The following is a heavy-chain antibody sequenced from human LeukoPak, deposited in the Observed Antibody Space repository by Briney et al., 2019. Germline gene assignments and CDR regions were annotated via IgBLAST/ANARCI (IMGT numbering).Heavy chain of an antibody. V-gene: IGHV3-21*01. Sequence: GGSLRLSCAASGFTFSSYSMNGVPQAPGKGLEWVSSISSSSSYIYYADSVKGRFTISRDNAENSLYLQMNSLRAEDTAVYYCARAMPNYYGSGSYLDYWGQGTLVTVSS. CDR3: ARAMPNYYGSGSYLDY. CDR2: ISSSSSYI. J-gene: IGHJ4*02. D-gene: IGHD3-10*01. CDR1: GFTFSSYS.